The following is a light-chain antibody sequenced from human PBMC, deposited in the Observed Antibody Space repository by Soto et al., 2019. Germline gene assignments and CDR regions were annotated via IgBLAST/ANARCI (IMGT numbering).Light chain of an antibody. CDR1: TRDIGVYDF. CDR3: KSYAGSNTYV. V-gene: IGLV2-8*01. Sequence: QSVLTQPASVSGSLGQSITISCTGTTRDIGVYDFVSWYQHHPGKAPRLIIYEVVQRPSGVPDRFSGSKSGNTASLTVSGLQAVDEANYFCKSYAGSNTYVFGSGTKVTAL. J-gene: IGLJ1*01. CDR2: EVV.